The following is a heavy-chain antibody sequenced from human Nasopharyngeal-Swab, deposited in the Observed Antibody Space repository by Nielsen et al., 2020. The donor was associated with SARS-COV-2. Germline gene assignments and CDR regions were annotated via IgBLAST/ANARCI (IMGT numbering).Heavy chain of an antibody. J-gene: IGHJ2*01. V-gene: IGHV3-30-3*01. Sequence: GESLKISCAASGLTFSSYAMHWVRQAPGKGLEWVAVISYDGSNKYYADSVKGRFTISRDNSKNTLYLQMNSLRAEDTAVYYCASAYGGSYWYFDLWGRGTLVTVSS. CDR1: GLTFSSYA. D-gene: IGHD4-23*01. CDR3: ASAYGGSYWYFDL. CDR2: ISYDGSNK.